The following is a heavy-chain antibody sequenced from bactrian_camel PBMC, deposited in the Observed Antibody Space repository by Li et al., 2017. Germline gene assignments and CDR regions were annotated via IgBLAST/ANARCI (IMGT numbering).Heavy chain of an antibody. CDR1: GYTVQTAY. J-gene: IGHJ6*01. Sequence: HVQLVESGGGSVQAGGSLTLSCEVSGYTVQTAYMAWFRQAPGKEREGVASIDRAGSPTYTYSVAGRFTISKDNANNTVNLMMNSLKPEDTAMYYCAADAITVVRGTPLTQCHYRAALRFWGQGTQVTVS. D-gene: IGHD2*01. CDR2: IDRAGSP. CDR3: AADAITVVRGTPLTQCHYRAALRF. V-gene: IGHV3S53*01.